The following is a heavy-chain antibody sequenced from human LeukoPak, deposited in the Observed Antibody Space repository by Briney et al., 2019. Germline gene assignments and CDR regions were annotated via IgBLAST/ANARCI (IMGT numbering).Heavy chain of an antibody. V-gene: IGHV1-69*06. CDR2: IIPIFGTA. CDR3: ARWEMNYSGYDGDWFDP. J-gene: IGHJ5*02. Sequence: GSSVKVSCKASGGTFSSYAISWVRQAPGQGLEWMGGIIPIFGTANYAQKFQGRVTITAGKSTSTAYMELSSLRSEDTAVYYCARWEMNYSGYDGDWFDPWGQGTLVTVSS. D-gene: IGHD5-12*01. CDR1: GGTFSSYA.